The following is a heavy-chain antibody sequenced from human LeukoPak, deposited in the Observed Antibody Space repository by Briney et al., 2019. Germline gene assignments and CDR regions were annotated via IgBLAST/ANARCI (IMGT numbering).Heavy chain of an antibody. V-gene: IGHV4-39*07. D-gene: IGHD3-22*01. CDR3: ARVRDYDSRGYYGWFDP. Sequence: SQTLSLTCTVSGGSISSGGYYWGWIRQPPGKGLEWIGSIYPSGSTYYNPSLKSRVTISVDTTKNRFSLKLSSVTAADTAVYYCARVRDYDSRGYYGWFDPWGQGTLVTVSS. CDR1: GGSISSGGYY. CDR2: IYPSGST. J-gene: IGHJ5*02.